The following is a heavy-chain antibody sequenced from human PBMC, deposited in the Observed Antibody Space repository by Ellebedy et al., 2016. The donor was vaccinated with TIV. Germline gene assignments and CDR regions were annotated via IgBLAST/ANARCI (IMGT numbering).Heavy chain of an antibody. CDR2: INPDASRT. J-gene: IGHJ6*02. CDR3: AKARGSSVIDYNYFGMDV. CDR1: GFTFRADW. Sequence: GGSLRLXCAASGFTFRADWMHWVRQAPGKGLEWVSRINPDASRTTYADSVKGRFTISRDNSGNTLYLQMNSLRAEDTAVYFCAKARGSSVIDYNYFGMDVWGQGTTVTVSS. V-gene: IGHV3-74*01. D-gene: IGHD2-21*01.